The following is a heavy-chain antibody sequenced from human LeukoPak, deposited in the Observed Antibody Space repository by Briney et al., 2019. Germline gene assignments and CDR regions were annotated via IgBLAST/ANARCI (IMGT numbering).Heavy chain of an antibody. CDR3: ARGGAYYDFWSGYYSSPYYYYMDV. CDR2: IYPGDSDT. CDR1: GYSFTSYW. J-gene: IGHJ6*03. V-gene: IGHV5-51*01. Sequence: GESLKISCKGSGYSFTSYWIGWVRQLPGKGLEWMGIIYPGDSDTRYSPSFQGQVTISADKSISTAYLQWSSRKASDTAMYYCARGGAYYDFWSGYYSSPYYYYMDVWGKGTTVTVSS. D-gene: IGHD3-3*01.